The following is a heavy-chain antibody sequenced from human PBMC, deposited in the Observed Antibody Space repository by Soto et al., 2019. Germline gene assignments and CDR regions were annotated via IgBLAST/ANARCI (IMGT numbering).Heavy chain of an antibody. CDR2: ISWNSGTI. Sequence: EVQLVESGGDLVQPDRSLRLSCAASGFTFDDYAMHWVRQVPGKGPEWVSGISWNSGTIGYADSVKGRFTISRDNAKKSLYLQMNSLRAEDTALYYCAKDWDYTSNTLDYWGQGTLVTVSS. CDR3: AKDWDYTSNTLDY. V-gene: IGHV3-9*01. D-gene: IGHD3-22*01. CDR1: GFTFDDYA. J-gene: IGHJ4*02.